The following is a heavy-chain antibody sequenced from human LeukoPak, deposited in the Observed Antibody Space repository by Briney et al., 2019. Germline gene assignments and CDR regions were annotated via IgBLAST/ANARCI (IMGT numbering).Heavy chain of an antibody. V-gene: IGHV3-64*01. J-gene: IGHJ4*02. D-gene: IGHD1-26*01. CDR3: ARGNVVGATRPFDY. Sequence: GGSLRLSCAGSGFTFSNYAMYWVRQAPGKGLENVAGIGSNGDSTYYANSVKGRLTISRDNSKNTLFLQMGSLRAEDMAVYYCARGNVVGATRPFDYWGQGTLVTVSS. CDR2: IGSNGDST. CDR1: GFTFSNYA.